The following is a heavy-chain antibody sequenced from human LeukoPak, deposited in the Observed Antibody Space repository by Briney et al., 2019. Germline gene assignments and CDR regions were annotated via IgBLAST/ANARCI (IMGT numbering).Heavy chain of an antibody. Sequence: QPGRSLTLSCAASEFTFTTYGMHWVRQAPGKGLEWVAFIYYDGSNIYYADYVKGRFTISRDISKNTLYLRMDSLRAEDTAIYYCARDWKTNSFDYWGQGTLVTVSS. CDR1: EFTFTTYG. CDR2: IYYDGSNI. V-gene: IGHV3-33*01. J-gene: IGHJ4*02. D-gene: IGHD1-1*01. CDR3: ARDWKTNSFDY.